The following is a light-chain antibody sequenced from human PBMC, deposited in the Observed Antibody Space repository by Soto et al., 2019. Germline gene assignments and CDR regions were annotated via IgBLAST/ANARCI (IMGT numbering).Light chain of an antibody. Sequence: QSVLTQPPSVSGAPGQRVAISCTGSGSNIGAGSDVHWYQQLPGMAPKLLVYGNNNRPSGVPDRFSGSKSATSASLAFTGLQAEDEADYYCQSYDTSLRAWVFGTGTKLTVL. CDR1: GSNIGAGSD. V-gene: IGLV1-40*01. CDR3: QSYDTSLRAWV. CDR2: GNN. J-gene: IGLJ1*01.